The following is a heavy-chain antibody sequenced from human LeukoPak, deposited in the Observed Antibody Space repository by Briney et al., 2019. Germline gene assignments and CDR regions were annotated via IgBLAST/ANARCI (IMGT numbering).Heavy chain of an antibody. D-gene: IGHD6-13*01. CDR1: GFTFSSYA. Sequence: GGSLRLSCAASGFTFSSYAMPWVRQAPGKGLEWVAVISYDGSNKYYADSVKGRFTISRDNSKNTLYLQMNSLRAEDTAVYYCAKDLGSSSWSYYYYGMDVWGQGTTVTVSS. CDR2: ISYDGSNK. J-gene: IGHJ6*02. CDR3: AKDLGSSSWSYYYYGMDV. V-gene: IGHV3-30-3*01.